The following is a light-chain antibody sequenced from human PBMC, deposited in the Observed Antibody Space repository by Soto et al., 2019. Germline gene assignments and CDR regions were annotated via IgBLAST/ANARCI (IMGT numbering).Light chain of an antibody. CDR3: QQYNSHRT. V-gene: IGKV3-20*01. CDR1: QSIGSSY. CDR2: DAS. J-gene: IGKJ1*01. Sequence: EVVLTQSPGTLSLSPGERAPLSCRASQSIGSSYLAWYQQKPGQAPRLLIYDASTRATGIPDRFSGGGSGTEFTLTISSLQPDDFATYYCQQYNSHRTFGQGTKVDIK.